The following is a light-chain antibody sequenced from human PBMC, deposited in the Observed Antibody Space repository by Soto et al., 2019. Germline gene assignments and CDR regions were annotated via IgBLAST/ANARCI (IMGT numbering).Light chain of an antibody. CDR3: SSYTSSSTPVV. CDR2: AVS. V-gene: IGLV2-14*01. J-gene: IGLJ2*01. Sequence: QSALTQPASVSGSPGQSITISCTGTSSDVGGYNYVSWYQQHPGKAPKLMIYAVSNRPSGVSNRFSGSKSGNTASLTISGLQAEDEAEYYCSSYTSSSTPVVFGGGTKLTVL. CDR1: SSDVGGYNY.